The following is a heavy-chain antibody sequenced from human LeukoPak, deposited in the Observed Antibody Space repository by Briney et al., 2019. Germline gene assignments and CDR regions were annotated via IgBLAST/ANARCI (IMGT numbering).Heavy chain of an antibody. CDR3: ASSFVTGVFDY. D-gene: IGHD1-14*01. J-gene: IGHJ4*02. CDR1: GGSISSYY. V-gene: IGHV4-59*01. Sequence: PSETLSLTCTVSGGSISSYYWSWIRQPPGKGLEWIGYIYYSGSTNYNPSLKSRVTISVDTSKNQFSLKLSSVTAADTAVYYCASSFVTGVFDYWGQGTLVTVSS. CDR2: IYYSGST.